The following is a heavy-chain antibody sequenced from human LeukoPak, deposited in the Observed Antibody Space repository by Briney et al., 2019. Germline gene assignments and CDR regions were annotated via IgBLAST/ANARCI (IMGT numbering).Heavy chain of an antibody. D-gene: IGHD4-23*01. V-gene: IGHV4-39*01. CDR3: ARQGTVVTLGYYYYGMDV. J-gene: IGHJ6*02. Sequence: NPSETLSLTCTVSGGSISSRSYYWGWIRQPPGKGLEWIGCIYYSGSTYYTPSLKSRVTISVDTSKNQFSLKLSSVTAADTAVYYCARQGTVVTLGYYYYGMDVWGQGTTVTVSS. CDR1: GGSISSRSYY. CDR2: IYYSGST.